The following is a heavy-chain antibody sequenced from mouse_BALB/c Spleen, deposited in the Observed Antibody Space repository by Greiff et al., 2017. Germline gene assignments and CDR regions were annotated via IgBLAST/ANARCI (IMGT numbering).Heavy chain of an antibody. Sequence: QVTLKVCGPGILQPSQTLSLTCSFSGFSLSTSGMGVSWIRQPSGKGLEWLAHIYWDDDKRYNPSLKSRLTISKDTSSNQVFLKITSVDTADTATYYCARTGTGPYWYFDVWGAGTTVTVSS. CDR1: GFSLSTSGMG. CDR3: ARTGTGPYWYFDV. CDR2: IYWDDDK. V-gene: IGHV8-12*01. J-gene: IGHJ1*01. D-gene: IGHD4-1*01.